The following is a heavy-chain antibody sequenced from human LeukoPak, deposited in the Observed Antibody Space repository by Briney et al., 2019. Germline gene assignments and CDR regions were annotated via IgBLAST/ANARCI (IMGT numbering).Heavy chain of an antibody. J-gene: IGHJ4*02. CDR1: GGSFSGYY. Sequence: PSETLSLTCAVYGGSFSGYYWSWIRQPPGKGLEWIGEINHSGSTNYNPSLKSRVTISVDKSKNQFSLKLSSVTAADTAVYYCARGEGIAAAGPGYYFDYWGQGTLVTVSS. CDR2: INHSGST. V-gene: IGHV4-34*01. D-gene: IGHD6-13*01. CDR3: ARGEGIAAAGPGYYFDY.